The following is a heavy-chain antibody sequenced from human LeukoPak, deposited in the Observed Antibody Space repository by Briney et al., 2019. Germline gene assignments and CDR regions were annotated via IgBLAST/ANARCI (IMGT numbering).Heavy chain of an antibody. CDR1: GDSVSNDNAV. Sequence: SQTLSLTCAISGDSVSNDNAVWNWVRQSPSRGLEWLGTTYYRSKWYYDYPVSVKSRITFNVDTSKNQFSLHLNSVSPEDTAVYYCARYGGGWSFDYWGQGTLVTVSS. V-gene: IGHV6-1*01. D-gene: IGHD6-19*01. J-gene: IGHJ4*02. CDR3: ARYGGGWSFDY. CDR2: TYYRSKWYY.